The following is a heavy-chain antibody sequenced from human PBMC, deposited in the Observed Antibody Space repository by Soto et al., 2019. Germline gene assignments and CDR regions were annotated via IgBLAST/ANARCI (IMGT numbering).Heavy chain of an antibody. V-gene: IGHV3-48*02. CDR3: ARSVEGHFDY. CDR1: GFTFSVYS. CDR2: ITSDTKTI. D-gene: IGHD6-19*01. J-gene: IGHJ4*02. Sequence: EVPLVESGGDSVPRGGSLRLSCVASGFTFSVYSMNWVRQAPGKGLEWFSYITSDTKTIKYADSVKGRFTISRDNGKNSVYLQMNSRRDEDTAVYYCARSVEGHFDYWGQGTVVTVSS.